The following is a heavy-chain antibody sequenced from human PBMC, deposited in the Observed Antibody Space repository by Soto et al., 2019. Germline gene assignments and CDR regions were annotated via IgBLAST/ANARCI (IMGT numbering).Heavy chain of an antibody. CDR3: TRVHSGGFRGIYYYYYGMDV. CDR1: GFTFSDYY. D-gene: IGHD1-26*01. J-gene: IGHJ6*02. CDR2: IRSKAYGGTT. V-gene: IGHV3-49*03. Sequence: GGSLRLSCAASGFTFSDYYMSWFRQAPGKGLEWVGFIRSKAYGGTTEYAASVKGRFTISRDDSKSIAYLQMNSLKTEDTAVYYCTRVHSGGFRGIYYYYYGMDVWGQGTTVTVSS.